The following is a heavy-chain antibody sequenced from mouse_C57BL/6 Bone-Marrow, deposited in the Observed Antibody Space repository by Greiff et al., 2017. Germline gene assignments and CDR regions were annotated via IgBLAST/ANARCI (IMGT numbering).Heavy chain of an antibody. Sequence: VQLPQSWAELLRPGAPVKLSCTASGFHIQDYYMHWVKPRPEPGLEWIGKIDPEGGDTEFAPKFQGKATMTADTSSNTAYLQLSSLTSEDTAVYYCTTNYGSSDWYFDVWGTGTTVTVSS. D-gene: IGHD1-1*01. CDR1: GFHIQDYY. CDR2: IDPEGGDT. V-gene: IGHV14-1*01. CDR3: TTNYGSSDWYFDV. J-gene: IGHJ1*03.